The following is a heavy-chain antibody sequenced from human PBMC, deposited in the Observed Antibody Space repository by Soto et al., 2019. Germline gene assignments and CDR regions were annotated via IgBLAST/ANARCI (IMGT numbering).Heavy chain of an antibody. V-gene: IGHV5-51*01. J-gene: IGHJ6*02. CDR2: IYPGDSDT. Sequence: GESLKISFKGSGYSFTSYLIGWVRQMPVKGLEWMGIIYPGDSDTRYSPSFQGQVTISPDKSISTAYLQWSSLKASDTAMYYFAADGHCIGGRFVSAFRVYYGMDVSGQRTTLAVSS. D-gene: IGHD2-15*01. CDR3: AADGHCIGGRFVSAFRVYYGMDV. CDR1: GYSFTSYL.